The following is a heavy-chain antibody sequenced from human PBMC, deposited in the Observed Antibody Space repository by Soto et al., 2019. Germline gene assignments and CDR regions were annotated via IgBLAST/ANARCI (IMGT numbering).Heavy chain of an antibody. CDR3: ARIPMVRGHTTPHNWFDP. CDR2: IFSNDEK. D-gene: IGHD3-10*01. Sequence: QVTLKESGPVLVKPTETLTLTCTVSGFSLSNARMGVSWIRQPPGKALEWLAHIFSNDEKSYSTSLKSRLTISKDTSKSQVVLTMTNMDPVDTATYYCARIPMVRGHTTPHNWFDPWGQGTLVTVSS. J-gene: IGHJ5*02. V-gene: IGHV2-26*01. CDR1: GFSLSNARMG.